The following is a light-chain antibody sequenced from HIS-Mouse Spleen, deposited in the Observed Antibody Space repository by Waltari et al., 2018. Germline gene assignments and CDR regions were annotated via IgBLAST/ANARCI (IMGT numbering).Light chain of an antibody. V-gene: IGLV3-10*01. Sequence: SYELTQPPSVSVSPGQTARITCSGDALPKKYAYWYQQQSGQAPVLVIYEDSKRPSGTPERFSGSSSGTMATLTISGAQVEDEADYYCYSTDSSGNHRVFGGGTKLTVL. CDR1: ALPKKY. CDR3: YSTDSSGNHRV. CDR2: EDS. J-gene: IGLJ2*01.